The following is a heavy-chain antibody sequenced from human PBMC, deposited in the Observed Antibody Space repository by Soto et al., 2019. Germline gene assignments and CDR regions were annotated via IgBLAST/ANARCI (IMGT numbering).Heavy chain of an antibody. D-gene: IGHD2-8*01. J-gene: IGHJ4*02. CDR1: GFTFSTYS. CDR2: ISSDGSKT. V-gene: IGHV3-30-3*01. Sequence: QVQLVESGGGVVQPGGSLRLSCAASGFTFSTYSMPWVRQAPGKGLEWVAVISSDGSKTYYADSVKGRFTISRDNSKXXXXXXXXXXXXXXXAXXYXXRDPLPLTYEAYYIAYWGQGALVAVSS. CDR3: XRDPLPLTYEAYYIAY.